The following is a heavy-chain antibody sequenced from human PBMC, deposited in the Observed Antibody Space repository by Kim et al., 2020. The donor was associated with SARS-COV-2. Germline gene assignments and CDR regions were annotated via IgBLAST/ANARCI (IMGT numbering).Heavy chain of an antibody. Sequence: GGSLRLSCAASGFTFSSYEMNWVRQAPGKGLEWVSYISSSGSTIYYADSVKGRFTISRDNAKNSLYLQMNSLRAEDTAVYYCASLVVVPAATSDYWGQEPLVTVSS. J-gene: IGHJ4*02. CDR2: ISSSGSTI. CDR1: GFTFSSYE. V-gene: IGHV3-48*03. D-gene: IGHD2-2*01. CDR3: ASLVVVPAATSDY.